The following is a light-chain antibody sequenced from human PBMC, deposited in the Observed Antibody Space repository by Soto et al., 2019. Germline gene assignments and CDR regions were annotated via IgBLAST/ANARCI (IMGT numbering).Light chain of an antibody. V-gene: IGLV1-40*01. J-gene: IGLJ1*01. CDR2: GNS. CDR1: SSNIGAGYD. CDR3: QSYDSRLSGYV. Sequence: QPVLTQPPSVSGAPGQRVTISCTGSSSNIGAGYDVHWYQQLPGTAPKLLIYGNSNRPSGVPDRFSGSKSGTSASLAITGLHAEDEAEYCCQSYDSRLSGYVFGTGTKLTVL.